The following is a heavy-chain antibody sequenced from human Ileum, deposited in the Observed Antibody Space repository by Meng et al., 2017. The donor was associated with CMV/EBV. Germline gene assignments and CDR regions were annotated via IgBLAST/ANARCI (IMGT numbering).Heavy chain of an antibody. J-gene: IGHJ5*02. CDR2: IIPIFGTS. CDR3: ARAGGQGGWFDP. V-gene: IGHV1-69*15. CDR1: GGTFSSYV. D-gene: IGHD3-10*01. Sequence: QVQLVQSGAEGKKPGSSVKVSCKASGGTFSSYVISWVRPAPGQGLEWMGTIIPIFGTSNYAQKFQDRVTITADESTSTAYMELSSLRPEDTAVYYCARAGGQGGWFDPWGQGTLVTVSS.